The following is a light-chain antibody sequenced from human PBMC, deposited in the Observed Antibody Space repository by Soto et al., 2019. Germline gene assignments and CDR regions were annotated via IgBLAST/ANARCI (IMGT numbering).Light chain of an antibody. CDR3: GTWDRSLSAEV. Sequence: HSVLTQPPSGSAAPGQKVPISCSGSSSNIANSYVSWYQQLPGRAPKLLIYENNKRPSGIPDRFSGSKSGTSATLDITGLQTGDEADYYGGTWDRSLSAEVFGTGTKATV. V-gene: IGLV1-51*02. CDR1: SSNIANSY. CDR2: ENN. J-gene: IGLJ1*01.